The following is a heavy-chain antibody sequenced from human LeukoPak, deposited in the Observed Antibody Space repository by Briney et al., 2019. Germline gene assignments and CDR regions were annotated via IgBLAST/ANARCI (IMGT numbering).Heavy chain of an antibody. V-gene: IGHV1-18*01. CDR3: ARSSGGYQLHNAFDI. CDR2: ISACNGNT. D-gene: IGHD2-2*01. Sequence: ASVKVSCKASGYTFTSYGISWVRQAPGQGLEWMGWISACNGNTNYAQKLQGRVTMTTDTSTSTAYMELRSLRSDDTAVYYCARSSGGYQLHNAFDIWGQGTMVTVSS. J-gene: IGHJ3*02. CDR1: GYTFTSYG.